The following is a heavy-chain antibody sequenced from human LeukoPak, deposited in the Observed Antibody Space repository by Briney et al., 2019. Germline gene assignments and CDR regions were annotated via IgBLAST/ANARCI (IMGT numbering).Heavy chain of an antibody. D-gene: IGHD5-12*01. J-gene: IGHJ4*02. V-gene: IGHV3-30*04. Sequence: GGSLRLSCAASGFTFSSYAMHWVRQAPGKGLEWVAVISYDGSNKYYAGSVKGRFTISRDNSKNTLYLQMNSLRAEDTAVYYCARVPSDIVATIGDYFDYWGQGTLVTVSS. CDR3: ARVPSDIVATIGDYFDY. CDR2: ISYDGSNK. CDR1: GFTFSSYA.